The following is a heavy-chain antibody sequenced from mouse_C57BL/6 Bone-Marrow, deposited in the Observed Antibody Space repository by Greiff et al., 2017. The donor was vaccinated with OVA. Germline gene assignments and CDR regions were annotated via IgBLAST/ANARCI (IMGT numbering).Heavy chain of an antibody. J-gene: IGHJ4*01. Sequence: EVQLVESGGGLVKPGGSLKLSCAASGFTFSSYAMSWVRQTPEKRLEWVATISDGGSYTYYPDNVKGRFTISRDNAKNNLYLQMSHLKSEDTAMYYCAREAVVHYNAMDYWGQGTSVTVSS. CDR3: AREAVVHYNAMDY. CDR1: GFTFSSYA. V-gene: IGHV5-4*01. D-gene: IGHD1-1*01. CDR2: ISDGGSYT.